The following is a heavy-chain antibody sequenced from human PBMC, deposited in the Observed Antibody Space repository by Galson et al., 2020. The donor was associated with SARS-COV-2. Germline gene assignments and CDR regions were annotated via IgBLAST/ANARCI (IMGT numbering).Heavy chain of an antibody. CDR2: IIPIFGTA. CDR1: GGTFSSYA. V-gene: IGHV1-69*05. D-gene: IGHD6-19*01. CDR3: ARERDGSGWTAAYDY. Sequence: ASVKVSCKASGGTFSSYAISWVRQAPGHGLEWMGGIIPIFGTANYAQKFQGRVTITTDESTSTAYMELSSLRSEDTAVYYCARERDGSGWTAAYDYWGQGTLVTVSS. J-gene: IGHJ4*02.